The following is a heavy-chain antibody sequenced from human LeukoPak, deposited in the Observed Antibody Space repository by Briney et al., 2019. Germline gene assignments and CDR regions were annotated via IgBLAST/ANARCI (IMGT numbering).Heavy chain of an antibody. Sequence: SETLSLTCAVYGGSISCYYCSWIRQPPGKRLEWIGYIYYSGSTNYNPSLKSRVTISVDTSKNQFSLKLRSVTATDTAVFYCARSDRITILGVHHPGYFDIWGEAILVTVSS. J-gene: IGHJ4*02. D-gene: IGHD3-3*01. CDR1: GGSISCYY. CDR2: IYYSGST. V-gene: IGHV4-59*08. CDR3: ARSDRITILGVHHPGYFDI.